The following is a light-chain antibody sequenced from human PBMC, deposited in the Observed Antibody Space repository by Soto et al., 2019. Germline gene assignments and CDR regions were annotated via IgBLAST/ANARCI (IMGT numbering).Light chain of an antibody. Sequence: EVVLTQSPGTLSLSQGEKATLSARAIERATSTYVAWYQQKPGQAPRLLIYAATTRATGIPDRFTGGGSGSDFTLSIDRLDPEDFVVYYCQHFAGSLVTFGGGTKVEI. CDR3: QHFAGSLVT. V-gene: IGKV3-20*01. CDR1: ERATSTY. J-gene: IGKJ4*01. CDR2: AAT.